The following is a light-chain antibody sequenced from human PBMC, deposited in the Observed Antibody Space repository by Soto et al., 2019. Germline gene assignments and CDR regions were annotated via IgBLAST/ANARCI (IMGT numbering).Light chain of an antibody. V-gene: IGLV2-23*02. CDR2: ELT. Sequence: QSALTQPASVSGSPGQSITVSCTGTSADIGNYNLVSWYQQHPGKAPKVIIYELTKRPSGVSDRFSGSKSGNTAALTISRLQAEDEADYYCCPYGGINAFYVFGTGTKVTVL. J-gene: IGLJ1*01. CDR3: CPYGGINAFYV. CDR1: SADIGNYNL.